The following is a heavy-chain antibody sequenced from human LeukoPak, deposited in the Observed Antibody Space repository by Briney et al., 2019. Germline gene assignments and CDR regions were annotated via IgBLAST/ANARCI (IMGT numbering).Heavy chain of an antibody. Sequence: GASVKVSCKASGYTFTSYDINWVRQATGQGLEWMGWMNPNSGSTGYAQKFQGRVTITRNTSISTTYMELSSLKSEDTGVYYCARGVVGGSSWYNYFDPWGQGTLVTVSS. J-gene: IGHJ5*02. CDR1: GYTFTSYD. CDR3: ARGVVGGSSWYNYFDP. V-gene: IGHV1-8*03. CDR2: MNPNSGST. D-gene: IGHD6-13*01.